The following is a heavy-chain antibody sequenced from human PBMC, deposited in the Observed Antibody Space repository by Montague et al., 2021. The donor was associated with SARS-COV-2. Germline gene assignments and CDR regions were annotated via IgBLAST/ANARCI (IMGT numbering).Heavy chain of an antibody. J-gene: IGHJ2*01. CDR1: GGSSSGYY. Sequence: SETLSLTCSVSGGSSSGYYWSWIRQPPGKGLEWIGYIYHSGNTKYNPSLKSRVSISVDTSKNQFSLRLSSVTAADTAVYYCAREYRIELWQTNWYLGLWGRGTLVTVSS. V-gene: IGHV4-59*01. D-gene: IGHD3-16*01. CDR2: IYHSGNT. CDR3: AREYRIELWQTNWYLGL.